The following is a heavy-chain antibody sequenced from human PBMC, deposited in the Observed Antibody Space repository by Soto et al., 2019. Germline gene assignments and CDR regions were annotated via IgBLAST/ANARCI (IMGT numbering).Heavy chain of an antibody. J-gene: IGHJ4*02. Sequence: QVQLVQSGAEVKKPGSSVKVSCRASGGSFRNYVMSWVRQAPGQGLEWMGGIIPVLETRTYAQKFQGRVTFTAHDSTSTVSMGLSNLGTEDTAVYFCSFHSDSNSYSRFDFWGQGTLVTVSS. V-gene: IGHV1-69*01. CDR3: SFHSDSNSYSRFDF. D-gene: IGHD4-4*01. CDR1: GGSFRNYV. CDR2: IIPVLETR.